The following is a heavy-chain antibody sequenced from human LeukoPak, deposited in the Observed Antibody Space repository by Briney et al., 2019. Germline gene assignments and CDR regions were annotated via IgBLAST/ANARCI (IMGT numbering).Heavy chain of an antibody. V-gene: IGHV1-2*02. D-gene: IGHD2-15*01. CDR3: ARDLVVTATPHYYYYYMDV. Sequence: ASVKVSCKASGYTFTGYYMHWVRQAPGQGLEWMGWINPNSGGTNYAQKFQGRVTMTRDTSISTAYMELSRLRSDDTAVYYCARDLVVTATPHYYYYYMDVWGKGTTVTVSS. CDR2: INPNSGGT. CDR1: GYTFTGYY. J-gene: IGHJ6*03.